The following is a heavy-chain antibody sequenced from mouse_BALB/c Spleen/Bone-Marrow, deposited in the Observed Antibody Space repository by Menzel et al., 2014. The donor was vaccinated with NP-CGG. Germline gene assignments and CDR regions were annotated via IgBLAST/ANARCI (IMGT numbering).Heavy chain of an antibody. J-gene: IGHJ1*01. D-gene: IGHD3-1*01. CDR3: ARRAGGWYFDV. CDR1: GYTFTDYN. V-gene: IGHV1S29*02. CDR2: IYPYNGGT. Sequence: EVKLMESGPELVKPGASVKISCKASGYTFTDYNMHWVKQSHGKSLEWIGYIYPYNGGTGYNQKFKSKATLTVDNSSSTAYMELRSLTSEDSAVYYYARRAGGWYFDVWGAGTTVTVSS.